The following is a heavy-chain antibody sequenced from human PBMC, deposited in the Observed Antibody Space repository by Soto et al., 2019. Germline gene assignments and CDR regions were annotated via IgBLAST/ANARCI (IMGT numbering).Heavy chain of an antibody. CDR1: GFTFSSYS. CDR2: ISSSSSYI. J-gene: IGHJ4*02. V-gene: IGHV3-21*01. D-gene: IGHD3-22*01. Sequence: EVQLVESGGGLVKPGGSLRLSCAASGFTFSSYSMNWVRQAPGKGLEWVSSISSSSSYIYYADSVKGRFTISRDNAKNSLYLQMYSLRAEDTAVYYCARDPTGYYDSSGYLDWGQGTLVTVSS. CDR3: ARDPTGYYDSSGYLD.